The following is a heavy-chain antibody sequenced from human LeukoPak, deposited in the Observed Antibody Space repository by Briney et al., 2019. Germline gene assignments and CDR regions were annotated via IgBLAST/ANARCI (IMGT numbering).Heavy chain of an antibody. CDR3: ARDSVHYDILTGYYLRWFDP. CDR2: INAGNGST. Sequence: ASVKVSCKASGYTFTSYAMHWVRQAPGQRLEWMGWINAGNGSTKYSQKFQGRVTITRDTSASTAYMELSSLRSEDTAVYYCARDSVHYDILTGYYLRWFDPWGQGTLVTVSS. CDR1: GYTFTSYA. V-gene: IGHV1-3*01. J-gene: IGHJ5*02. D-gene: IGHD3-9*01.